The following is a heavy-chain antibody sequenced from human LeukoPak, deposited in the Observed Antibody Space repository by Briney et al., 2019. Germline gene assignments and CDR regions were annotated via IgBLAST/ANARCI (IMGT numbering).Heavy chain of an antibody. CDR3: ARGGINNYFDT. CDR2: TNPHSGVT. Sequence: ASVKVSCKASGYSFSYYYIHWVRQAPGQGLEWVGWTNPHSGVTKYAQKLQGRVTVTRDTSINTAYMELRSLRSDDTAVYYCARGGINNYFDTWGQGTLVTVSS. V-gene: IGHV1-2*02. J-gene: IGHJ5*02. D-gene: IGHD3-16*01. CDR1: GYSFSYYY.